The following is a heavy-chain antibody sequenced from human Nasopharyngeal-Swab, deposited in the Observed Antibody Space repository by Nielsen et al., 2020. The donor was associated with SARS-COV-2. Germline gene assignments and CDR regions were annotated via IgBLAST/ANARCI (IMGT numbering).Heavy chain of an antibody. V-gene: IGHV3-30-3*01. CDR1: GFTFSSYA. Sequence: GESLKISCAASGFTFSSYAMHWVRQAPGKGLEWVAVISYDGSNKYYADSVKGRFTISRDNSKNTLYLQMNSLRAEDTAVYYCARDSSYCSSTSCPDFNYYYYMDVWGKGTTVTVSS. CDR3: ARDSSYCSSTSCPDFNYYYYMDV. D-gene: IGHD2-2*01. CDR2: ISYDGSNK. J-gene: IGHJ6*03.